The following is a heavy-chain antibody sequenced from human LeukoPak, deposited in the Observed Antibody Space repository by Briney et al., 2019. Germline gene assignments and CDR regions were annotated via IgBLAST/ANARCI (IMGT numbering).Heavy chain of an antibody. CDR2: IYPGDSDT. V-gene: IGHV5-51*01. D-gene: IGHD3-10*01. CDR3: ARITGLRGSGSYYWFDY. Sequence: GESLKISCKGSGYSFTSYWIGWVRQMPGKGLEWMGIIYPGDSDTRYSPSFQGQVTISADKSISTAYLQWSSLKASDTAMYYCARITGLRGSGSYYWFDYWGQGTLVTVSS. J-gene: IGHJ4*02. CDR1: GYSFTSYW.